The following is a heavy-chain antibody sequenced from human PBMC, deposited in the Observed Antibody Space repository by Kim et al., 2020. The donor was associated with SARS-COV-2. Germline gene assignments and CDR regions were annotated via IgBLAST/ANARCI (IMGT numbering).Heavy chain of an antibody. J-gene: IGHJ5*02. D-gene: IGHD3-10*01. Sequence: YNPSLESRISFSVDTSKTQFSLKLKSVTAADTAIYYGARYTFGSGKDWFDPWGQGTLVTVSS. CDR3: ARYTFGSGKDWFDP. V-gene: IGHV4-34*10.